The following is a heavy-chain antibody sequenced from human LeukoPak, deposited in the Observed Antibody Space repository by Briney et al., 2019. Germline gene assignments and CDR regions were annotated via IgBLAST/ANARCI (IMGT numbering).Heavy chain of an antibody. Sequence: GASVKVSCKVSGYTLTELSMHSVRQAPGKGLEWMGGFDPEDGETIYAQKFQGRVTMTEDTSTDTAYMELSSLRSEDTAVYYCATDQITVTTSIPPWTIGAFDIWGQGTMVTVSS. D-gene: IGHD4-17*01. J-gene: IGHJ3*02. CDR2: FDPEDGET. CDR1: GYTLTELS. V-gene: IGHV1-24*01. CDR3: ATDQITVTTSIPPWTIGAFDI.